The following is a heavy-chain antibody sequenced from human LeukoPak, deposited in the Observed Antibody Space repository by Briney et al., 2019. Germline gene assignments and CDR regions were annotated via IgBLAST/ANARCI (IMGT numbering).Heavy chain of an antibody. CDR1: GGTFSSYA. CDR3: AREGEMATIDPSIYYFDY. Sequence: SVKVSCKASGGTFSSYAISWVRQAPGQGLEWMGGIIPIFGTANYAQKFQGRVTITADESTSTAYMELSSLRSEDTAVYYCAREGEMATIDPSIYYFDYWGQGTLVTVSS. D-gene: IGHD5-24*01. CDR2: IIPIFGTA. J-gene: IGHJ4*02. V-gene: IGHV1-69*13.